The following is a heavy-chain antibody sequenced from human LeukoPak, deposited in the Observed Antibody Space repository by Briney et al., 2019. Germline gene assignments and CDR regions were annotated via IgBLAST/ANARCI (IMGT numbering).Heavy chain of an antibody. CDR1: GFTFSNCC. CDR2: ISSSTSYI. Sequence: GGSLRLSCVASGFTFSNCCMNWVRQAPGKGLEWVSSISSSTSYIFYADSVKGRFTISRDNAKNSLYLQMNSLRAEDTAVYYCAREWEAKQWLGGMDVWGQGTTVTVSS. J-gene: IGHJ6*02. D-gene: IGHD6-19*01. CDR3: AREWEAKQWLGGMDV. V-gene: IGHV3-21*01.